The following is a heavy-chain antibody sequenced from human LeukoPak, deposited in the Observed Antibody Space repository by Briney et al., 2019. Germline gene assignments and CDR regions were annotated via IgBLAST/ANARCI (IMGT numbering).Heavy chain of an antibody. CDR3: AKRGVVIRVILVGFHKEAYYFDS. J-gene: IGHJ4*02. CDR1: GFTFSSYW. CDR2: ISGSGGGT. Sequence: GGSLRLSCAASGFTFSSYWMHWVRQAPGKGLVWVAGISGSGGGTNYADSVKGRFTISRDNAKNTLYLQMNSLRAEDTAVYFCAKRGVVIRVILVGFHKEAYYFDSWGQGALVTVSS. D-gene: IGHD3-10*01. V-gene: IGHV3-23*01.